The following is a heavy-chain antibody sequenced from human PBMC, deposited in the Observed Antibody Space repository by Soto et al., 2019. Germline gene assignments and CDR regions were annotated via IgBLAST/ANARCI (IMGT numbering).Heavy chain of an antibody. V-gene: IGHV4-34*01. J-gene: IGHJ4*02. D-gene: IGHD1-26*01. CDR2: INHSGST. CDR1: GGSFSGYY. Sequence: SETLSLTCGVSGGSFSGYYWSWIRQPPGKGLEWIGAINHSGSTNYNPSLKSRVTISVDTSKNQFSLKLSSVTAADTAVFYCAREFRGNSGTYYELPRLHYFDYWGQGTLVTVSS. CDR3: AREFRGNSGTYYELPRLHYFDY.